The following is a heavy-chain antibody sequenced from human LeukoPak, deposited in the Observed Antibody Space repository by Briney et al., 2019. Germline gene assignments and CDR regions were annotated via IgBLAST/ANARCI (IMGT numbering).Heavy chain of an antibody. CDR2: IIPILGIA. V-gene: IGHV1-69*04. CDR3: ARDSTYHYDSSGYPWGY. D-gene: IGHD3-22*01. Sequence: ASVKVSCKASGGTFSSYAISWVRQAPGQGLEWMGRIIPILGIANYAQKFQGRVTITADKSTSTAYMELSSLRSEDTAVYYCARDSTYHYDSSGYPWGYWGQGTLVTVSS. J-gene: IGHJ4*02. CDR1: GGTFSSYA.